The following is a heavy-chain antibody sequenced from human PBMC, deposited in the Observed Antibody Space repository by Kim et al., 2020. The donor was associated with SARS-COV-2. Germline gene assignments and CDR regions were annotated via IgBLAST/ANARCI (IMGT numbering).Heavy chain of an antibody. CDR1: GGSISSYY. D-gene: IGHD3-22*01. CDR3: ARGHYYDSSGYSDEFDY. CDR2: IYYSGST. Sequence: SETLSLTCTVSGGSISSYYWSWIRQPPGKGLEWIGYIYYSGSTNYNPSLKSRVTISVDTSKNQFSLKLSSVTAADTAVYYCARGHYYDSSGYSDEFDYWGQGTLVTVSS. J-gene: IGHJ4*02. V-gene: IGHV4-59*08.